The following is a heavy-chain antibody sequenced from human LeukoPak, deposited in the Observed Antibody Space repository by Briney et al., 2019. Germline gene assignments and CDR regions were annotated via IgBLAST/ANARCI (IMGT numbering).Heavy chain of an antibody. Sequence: ASVKVSCKASGYTFTNYGITWVRQAPGQGLEWMGWISGYQGSTKYAQNFQGRVTMTIDTSTSTAYMDLRSLRSDDTAIYFCARSDLGTIPAGPFNYWGQGTLVAVSS. CDR2: ISGYQGST. CDR3: ARSDLGTIPAGPFNY. D-gene: IGHD5-24*01. CDR1: GYTFTNYG. V-gene: IGHV1-18*01. J-gene: IGHJ4*02.